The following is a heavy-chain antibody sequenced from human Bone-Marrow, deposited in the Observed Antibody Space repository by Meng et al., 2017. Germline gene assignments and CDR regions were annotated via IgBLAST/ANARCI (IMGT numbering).Heavy chain of an antibody. V-gene: IGHV3-15*01. CDR3: SSHVDY. CDR1: GFTFSNAW. Sequence: GESLKISCAASGFTFSNAWMTWVRQAPGKGLEWIGRMKSNVDGGTVDYAAAVKGRIFISRDDTENTFYLQMNSLKTEDTAVYYCSSHVDYWGQGTLVTVSS. J-gene: IGHJ4*02. CDR2: MKSNVDGGTV.